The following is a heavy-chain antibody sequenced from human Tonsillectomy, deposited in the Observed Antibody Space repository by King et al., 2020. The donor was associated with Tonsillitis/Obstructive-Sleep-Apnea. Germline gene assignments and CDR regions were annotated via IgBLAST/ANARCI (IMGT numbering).Heavy chain of an antibody. CDR2: IWYDGSNE. CDR3: AREWSGGSWYFDY. V-gene: IGHV3-33*01. CDR1: GFTFSSYG. Sequence: QVQLVESGGGVVQPGRSLRLSCAASGFTFSSYGMHWVRQAPGKGLEWVAVIWYDGSNEYYAESVKGRFTISRDNSKNTLYLQMNSLRAEDTAVYYCAREWSGGSWYFDYWGQGSLVTVSS. D-gene: IGHD1-26*01. J-gene: IGHJ4*02.